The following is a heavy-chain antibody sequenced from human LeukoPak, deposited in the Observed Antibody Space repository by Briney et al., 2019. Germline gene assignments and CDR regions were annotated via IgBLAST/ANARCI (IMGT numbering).Heavy chain of an antibody. J-gene: IGHJ4*02. D-gene: IGHD2-2*01. CDR3: AKGGYCSTTSCLAIY. CDR2: ISGSGGST. V-gene: IGHV3-23*01. Sequence: GGFLRLSCAASRFTFSSYAMSWVRQAPGKGLEWVSAISGSGGSTYYADSVKGRFTISRDNSKNTLYLQMNSLRAEDTAVYYCAKGGYCSTTSCLAIYWDQGTLVTVSS. CDR1: RFTFSSYA.